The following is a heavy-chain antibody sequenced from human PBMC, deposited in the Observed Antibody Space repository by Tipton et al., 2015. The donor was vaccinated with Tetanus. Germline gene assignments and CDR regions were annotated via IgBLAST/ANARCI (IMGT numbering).Heavy chain of an antibody. J-gene: IGHJ4*02. V-gene: IGHV3-48*02. CDR3: ATSPREAGDY. CDR1: GFSFSDDG. Sequence: SLRLSCAASGFSFSDDGMNWVRQAPGKGLEWVSYINSSSRTIYYADSVQGRFTISRDNAKNSLFLQMSSLRDEDTAVYFCATSPREAGDYWGQGTRVTVSS. CDR2: INSSSRTI. D-gene: IGHD6-19*01.